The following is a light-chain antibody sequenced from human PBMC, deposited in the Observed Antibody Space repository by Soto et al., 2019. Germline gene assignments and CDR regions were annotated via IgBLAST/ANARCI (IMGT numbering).Light chain of an antibody. CDR3: QQYNSYS. CDR2: DAS. CDR1: QTIDSW. J-gene: IGKJ4*01. Sequence: DNRITQKPSTLSASERDKVTITCRASQTIDSWLAWYQQRPGKPPKLLIYDASSLESGVPSRFSGSGSGTEFTLTISSLQPDDFATYYCQQYNSYSFGGGTKVDIK. V-gene: IGKV1-5*01.